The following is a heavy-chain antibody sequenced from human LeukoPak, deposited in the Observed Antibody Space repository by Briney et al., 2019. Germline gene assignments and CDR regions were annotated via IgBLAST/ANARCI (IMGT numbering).Heavy chain of an antibody. Sequence: GGSLRLSCAASGFTFNSYTMNWVRQAPAKGLEWVSSITSSLSYISYADSVKGRFTISRDNAMNSLSLQMHSLRAEDTAVYYCARDFGRTSDWQPRLYYGMDVWGQGTTVTVSS. CDR3: ARDFGRTSDWQPRLYYGMDV. J-gene: IGHJ6*02. CDR1: GFTFNSYT. V-gene: IGHV3-21*01. D-gene: IGHD2-2*01. CDR2: ITSSLSYI.